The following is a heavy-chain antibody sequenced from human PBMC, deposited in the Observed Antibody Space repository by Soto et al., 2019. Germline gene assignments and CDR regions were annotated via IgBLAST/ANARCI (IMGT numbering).Heavy chain of an antibody. CDR2: INTDGSTT. V-gene: IGHV3-74*01. Sequence: EVQLVESGGNLVQPGGSLRLSCAASGFTFSSYWIHWVRQPPGKGLLWVSRINTDGSTTNYADSVKGRFTISRDNAKXTLYXXMNSLRAEDTAVYYCARGASGNYYLDYWGQGALVTISS. J-gene: IGHJ4*02. D-gene: IGHD3-10*01. CDR3: ARGASGNYYLDY. CDR1: GFTFSSYW.